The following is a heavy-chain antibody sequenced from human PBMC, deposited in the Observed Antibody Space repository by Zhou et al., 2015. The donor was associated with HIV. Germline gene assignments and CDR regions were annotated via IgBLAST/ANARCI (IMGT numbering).Heavy chain of an antibody. D-gene: IGHD2/OR15-2a*01. CDR1: GYTFSAYG. CDR3: ARVPSFPRNWFDP. Sequence: QVQLVQSGAEVKKPGASVKVSCKASGYTFSAYGISWVRQAPGQGLEWMGWISAYSGNTNYAEKFQGRLTMTTDTSTSTASMELRSLRSDDTAVYYCARVPSFPRNWFDPWGQGTLVTVSS. V-gene: IGHV1-18*01. J-gene: IGHJ5*02. CDR2: ISAYSGNT.